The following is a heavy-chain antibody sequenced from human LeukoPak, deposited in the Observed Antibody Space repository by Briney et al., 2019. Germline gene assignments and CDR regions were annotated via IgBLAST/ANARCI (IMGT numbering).Heavy chain of an antibody. CDR2: ISPSGNDK. J-gene: IGHJ4*02. V-gene: IGHV3-7*03. Sequence: PGGSLRLSCVVSGSTSSNHWMSWVRQAPGKGLEWVATISPSGNDKYYLDSVKGRFTISRDNAMNSLFLRMNSLRADDTAVYYCAYGSGSYSPYYFDYWGQGTLVTVSS. CDR3: AYGSGSYSPYYFDY. D-gene: IGHD3-10*01. CDR1: GSTSSNHW.